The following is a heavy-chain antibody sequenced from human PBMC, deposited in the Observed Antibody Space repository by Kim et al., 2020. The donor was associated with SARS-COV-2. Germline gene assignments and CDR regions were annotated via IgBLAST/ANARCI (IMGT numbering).Heavy chain of an antibody. CDR2: ISKSDPLII. Sequence: GGSLRLSCAVSGFSFSNYRMSWVRQAPGKGLEWIAYISKSDPLIIHYAESVKGRVTISRDNAQNAVYLQMTSLRDEDTAMYYCAKDLGPIAGGYPGFDS. V-gene: IGHV3-48*02. J-gene: IGHJ5*01. CDR3: AKDLGPIAGGYPGFDS. CDR1: GFSFSNYR. D-gene: IGHD2-21*01.